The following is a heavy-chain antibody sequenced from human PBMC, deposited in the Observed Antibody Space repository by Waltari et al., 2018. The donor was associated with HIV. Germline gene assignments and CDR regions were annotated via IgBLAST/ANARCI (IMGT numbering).Heavy chain of an antibody. CDR3: ARRYSGYGGRHPWFDP. CDR2: VYYSGNT. V-gene: IGHV4-39*01. J-gene: IGHJ5*02. CDR1: TSNN. D-gene: IGHD5-12*01. Sequence: TSNNWAWIRQPPGKGLEWIGSVYYSGNTYYRPSLKSRVTISVDTSKNQFSLRLGSVTAADTAVYYCARRYSGYGGRHPWFDPWGQGTLVTVSS.